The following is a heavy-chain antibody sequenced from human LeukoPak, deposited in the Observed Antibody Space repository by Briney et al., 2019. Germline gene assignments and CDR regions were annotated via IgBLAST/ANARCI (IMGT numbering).Heavy chain of an antibody. CDR3: ASQGSYCSGGSCHGDY. D-gene: IGHD2-15*01. J-gene: IGHJ4*02. CDR2: IYYSGST. V-gene: IGHV4-39*01. Sequence: SETLSLTCTVSGGSISSSSYYWGWIRQPPGKGLEWIGSIYYSGSTYYNPSLKSRVTISVDTSKNQFSLKLSSVTAADTAVYYCASQGSYCSGGSCHGDYWGQGTLVTVSS. CDR1: GGSISSSSYY.